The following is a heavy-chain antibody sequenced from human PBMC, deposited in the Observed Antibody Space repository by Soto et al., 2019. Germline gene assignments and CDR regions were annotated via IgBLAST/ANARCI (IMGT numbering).Heavy chain of an antibody. CDR2: IYYSGST. Sequence: PSETLSLTCTVSGGSISSSSYYWGWIRQPPGKGLEWIGSIYYSGSTYYNPSLKSRVTISVDTSKNQFSLKLSSVTAADTAVYYCARYIVLVPAAISMDYYGMDVWGQGTTVTVSS. D-gene: IGHD2-2*01. CDR1: GGSISSSSYY. V-gene: IGHV4-39*01. CDR3: ARYIVLVPAAISMDYYGMDV. J-gene: IGHJ6*02.